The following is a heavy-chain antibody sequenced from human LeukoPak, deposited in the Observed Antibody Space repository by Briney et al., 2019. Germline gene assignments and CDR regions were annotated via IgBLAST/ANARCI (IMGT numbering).Heavy chain of an antibody. CDR2: ISSSSSYI. J-gene: IGHJ4*02. Sequence: SGGSLRLSCAASGFTFSSYSMNWVRQAPGKGLEWVSSISSSSSYIYYADSVKGRFTISRDNSKNTLYLQMNSLRADDTAVYYCATEGIVGTLDYWGQGTLVTVSS. D-gene: IGHD1-26*01. CDR1: GFTFSSYS. CDR3: ATEGIVGTLDY. V-gene: IGHV3-21*04.